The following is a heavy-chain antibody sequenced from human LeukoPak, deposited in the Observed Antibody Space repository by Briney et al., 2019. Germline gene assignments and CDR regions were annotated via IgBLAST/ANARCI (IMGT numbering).Heavy chain of an antibody. J-gene: IGHJ4*02. CDR2: IYYSGST. CDR1: GGSISSSSYY. D-gene: IGHD4-23*01. V-gene: IGHV4-39*07. Sequence: SETLSLTCTVSGGSISSSSYYWGWIRQPPGKGLEWIESIYYSGSTYYNPSLKSRVTISVDTSKNQFSLKLSSVTAAGTAVYYCARGRRLRWGNYFDYWGQGTLVTVSS. CDR3: ARGRRLRWGNYFDY.